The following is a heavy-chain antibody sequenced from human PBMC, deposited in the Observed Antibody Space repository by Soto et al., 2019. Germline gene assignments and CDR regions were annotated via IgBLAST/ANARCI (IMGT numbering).Heavy chain of an antibody. Sequence: PSETLSLTCAVYGGSFSGYYWSWIRQPPGKGLEWIGEINHSGSTNYNPSLKSRVTISVDTSKNQFSLKLSSVTAADTAVYYCARGRIVATPSYYYYYYGMDVWGQGTTATVSS. CDR1: GGSFSGYY. J-gene: IGHJ6*02. CDR3: ARGRIVATPSYYYYYYGMDV. D-gene: IGHD5-12*01. V-gene: IGHV4-34*01. CDR2: INHSGST.